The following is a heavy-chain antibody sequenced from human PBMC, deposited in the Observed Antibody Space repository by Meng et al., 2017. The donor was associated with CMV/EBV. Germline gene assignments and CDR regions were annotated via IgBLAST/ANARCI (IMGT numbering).Heavy chain of an antibody. V-gene: IGHV1-2*02. CDR1: GYTFTGYY. D-gene: IGHD2-21*01. J-gene: IGHJ3*02. Sequence: ASVKVSCKASGYTFTGYYMHWVRQAPGQGLEWMGWINPNSGGTNYAQKFQGRVTMTRDTSISTAYMDLSRLRSDDTAVYYCARVQMVYAGAYCGGDCYPRGDAFDIWGQGTMDTVSS. CDR3: ARVQMVYAGAYCGGDCYPRGDAFDI. CDR2: INPNSGGT.